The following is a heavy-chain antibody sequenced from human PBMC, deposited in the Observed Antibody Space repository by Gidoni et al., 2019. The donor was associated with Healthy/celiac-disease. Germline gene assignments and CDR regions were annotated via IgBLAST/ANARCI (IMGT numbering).Heavy chain of an antibody. J-gene: IGHJ4*02. V-gene: IGHV4-59*08. Sequence: QVQLQESGPGLVKPSETLSLTCTVSGGSISSYYWSWIRQPPGKGLEWIGYIDYSGSTNYNPSLKSRVTISVDTSKNQFSLKLSSVTAADTAVYYCARTLAAAGPYFDYWGQGTLVTVSS. CDR2: IDYSGST. D-gene: IGHD6-13*01. CDR3: ARTLAAAGPYFDY. CDR1: GGSISSYY.